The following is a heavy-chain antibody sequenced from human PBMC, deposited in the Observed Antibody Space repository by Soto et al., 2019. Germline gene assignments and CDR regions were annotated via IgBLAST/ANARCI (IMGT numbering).Heavy chain of an antibody. CDR3: ARPSTRYYEDRSDAFDI. D-gene: IGHD3-22*01. V-gene: IGHV1-8*01. CDR2: MNPTSGNT. Sequence: ASVKVFCKASGYTFSSYDINWVRQAPGQGLEWMGWMNPTSGNTGSAQKFQGRVSMTRDSSLSTAYLELSSLRPEDTAVYFCARPSTRYYEDRSDAFDIWGQGTVVTVSS. J-gene: IGHJ3*02. CDR1: GYTFSSYD.